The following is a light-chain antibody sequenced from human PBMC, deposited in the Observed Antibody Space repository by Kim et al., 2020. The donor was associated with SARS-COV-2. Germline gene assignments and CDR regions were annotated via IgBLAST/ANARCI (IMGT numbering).Light chain of an antibody. CDR1: QRIDTW. V-gene: IGKV1-5*03. J-gene: IGKJ1*01. CDR3: QEYSTREWT. Sequence: ASIGDRVTITCRASQRIDTWLAWYQQKPGKAPKVLISKVSTLESGVPSRFSGSGSGTEFTLTISRLQTDDVATYYCQEYSTREWTFGQGTKVDIK. CDR2: KVS.